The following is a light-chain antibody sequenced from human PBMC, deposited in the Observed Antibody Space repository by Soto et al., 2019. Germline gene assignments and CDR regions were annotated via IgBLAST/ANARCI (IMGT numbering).Light chain of an antibody. V-gene: IGLV2-14*01. CDR1: SSDVGGYDF. J-gene: IGLJ3*02. CDR2: EVS. Sequence: QSALTQPASVSGSPGQSITISCTGASSDVGGYDFVSWYQQHPGKAPKLMIYEVSNRPSGVSSRFSGSKSGNTASLTISGLQADDEADYYCSSYTNSDTWVFGGGTKVTVL. CDR3: SSYTNSDTWV.